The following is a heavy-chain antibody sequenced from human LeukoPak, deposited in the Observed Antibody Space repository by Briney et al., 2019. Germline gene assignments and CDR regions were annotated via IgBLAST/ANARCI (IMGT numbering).Heavy chain of an antibody. CDR1: GLTLSKYA. CDR2: ISGRGGGT. J-gene: IGHJ4*02. V-gene: IGHV3-23*01. CDR3: AKRGVVIRVILVGFHKEAYYFDS. Sequence: PGGSLRLSCAVSGLTLSKYAMLWVPQAPGKALEWVAGISGRGGGTHYADSVKGRFTISRDNPKSTLYLQMNNLRAGDAAVYFCAKRGVVIRVILVGFHKEAYYFDSWGQGALVTVSS. D-gene: IGHD3-22*01.